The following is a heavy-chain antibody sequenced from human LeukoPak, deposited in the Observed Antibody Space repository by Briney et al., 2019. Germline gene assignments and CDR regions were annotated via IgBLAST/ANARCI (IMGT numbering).Heavy chain of an antibody. D-gene: IGHD2-15*01. CDR1: GGSINTYF. CDR2: MYDTGST. Sequence: PSETLSLTCTVSGGSINTYFWTWIRQPPGKGLEWIGYMYDTGSTSYNPSLKSRVTISVDTYKNHFSLKLSSVTAADTAMYYCARGTPQWYFDYWGQGTLVTVSS. CDR3: ARGTPQWYFDY. V-gene: IGHV4-59*01. J-gene: IGHJ4*02.